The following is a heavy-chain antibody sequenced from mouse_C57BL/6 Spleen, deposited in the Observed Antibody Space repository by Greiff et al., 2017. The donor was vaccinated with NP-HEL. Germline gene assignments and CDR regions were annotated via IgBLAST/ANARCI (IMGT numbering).Heavy chain of an antibody. CDR3: ARPYGSSHWYFDV. CDR1: GYTFTDHT. J-gene: IGHJ1*03. V-gene: IGHV1-78*01. Sequence: VKLVESDAELVKPGASVKISCKVSGYTFTDHTIHWMKQRPEQGLEWIGYIYPRDGSTKYNEKFKGKATLTADKSSSTAYMQLNSLTSEDSAVYFCARPYGSSHWYFDVWGTGTTVTVSS. CDR2: IYPRDGST. D-gene: IGHD1-1*01.